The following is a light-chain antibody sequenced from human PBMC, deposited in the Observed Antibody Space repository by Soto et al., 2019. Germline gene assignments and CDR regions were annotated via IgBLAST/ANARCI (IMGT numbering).Light chain of an antibody. CDR3: SSYTTSTTYV. Sequence: QSALTQPASVSGSPGRSITISCTGTSSDFGSYNFVSWFQQHPGKAPKLMIYDVGSRPSGVSNRFSGSKSGNTASLTISGLQAEDEADYYCSSYTTSTTYVFGTGTKLTVL. J-gene: IGLJ1*01. CDR1: SSDFGSYNF. CDR2: DVG. V-gene: IGLV2-14*03.